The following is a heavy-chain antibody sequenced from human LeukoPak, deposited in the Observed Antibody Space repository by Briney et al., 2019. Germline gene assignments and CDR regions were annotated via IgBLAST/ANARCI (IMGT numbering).Heavy chain of an antibody. D-gene: IGHD3-10*01. J-gene: IGHJ4*02. CDR3: AKDPKLLWFGESIDY. Sequence: GGSLRLSCAASGFTFSSYGMHWVRQAPGKGLEWVAFIRYDGSNKYYADSVKGRFTISRDNSKNTLYLQMNSLRAEDTAVYYCAKDPKLLWFGESIDYWGQGTLVTVSS. CDR2: IRYDGSNK. V-gene: IGHV3-30*02. CDR1: GFTFSSYG.